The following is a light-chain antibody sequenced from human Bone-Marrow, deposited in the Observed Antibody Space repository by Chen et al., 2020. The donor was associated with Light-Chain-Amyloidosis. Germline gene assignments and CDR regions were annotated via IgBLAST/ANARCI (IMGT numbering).Light chain of an antibody. CDR1: SSDVGGYNY. J-gene: IGLJ3*02. CDR3: SSYTRSSTWL. CDR2: DVS. Sequence: QSTLTQPASVSRSPGQSITISCTGTSSDVGGYNYVSWYQQHPGTAPKLVIFDVSYRPSGISNRFSGSKSGNTASLTISGLQAEDEADYYCSSYTRSSTWLFGGGTRLTVL. V-gene: IGLV2-14*03.